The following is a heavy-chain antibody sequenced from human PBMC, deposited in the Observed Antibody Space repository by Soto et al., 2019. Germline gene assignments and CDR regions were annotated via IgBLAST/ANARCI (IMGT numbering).Heavy chain of an antibody. CDR3: ARVTGFGTSDY. CDR1: GGSFSGYY. D-gene: IGHD3-3*01. Sequence: QVQLQQWGAGLLKPSETLSLTCAVYGGSFSGYYWSWIRQPPGKGLGWIGEINHSGSTNYNPSLKSRVTISVDTSKNQFSLKLSSVTAADTAVYYCARVTGFGTSDYWGQGTLVTVSS. V-gene: IGHV4-34*01. J-gene: IGHJ4*02. CDR2: INHSGST.